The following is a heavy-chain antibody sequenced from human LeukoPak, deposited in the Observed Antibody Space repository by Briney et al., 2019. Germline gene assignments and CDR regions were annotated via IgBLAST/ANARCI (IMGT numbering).Heavy chain of an antibody. V-gene: IGHV4-59*08. Sequence: SETLSLTCTVSGDSIGRYYWAWIRQPPGKGLEWIGYIYYSGTTKYNPSLKSRFTISVDTSKSQFSLNVRSVTAADTAVYYCARATLSDTDALDYWGKGPLVTVSS. CDR1: GDSIGRYY. CDR2: IYYSGTT. D-gene: IGHD5-18*01. CDR3: ARATLSDTDALDY. J-gene: IGHJ4*02.